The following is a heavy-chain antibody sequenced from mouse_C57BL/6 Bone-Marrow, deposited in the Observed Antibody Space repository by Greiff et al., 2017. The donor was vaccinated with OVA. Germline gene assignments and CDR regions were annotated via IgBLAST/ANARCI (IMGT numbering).Heavy chain of an antibody. D-gene: IGHD2-2*01. Sequence: EVQLQQSGAELVRPGASVKLSCTASGFNIKDDYMHWVKQRPEQGLEWIGWIDPENGDTEYASKFQGKATITADTSSNTAYLQLSSLTSEDTAVYYGTTGLWLPVDFDYWGQGTTLTVSS. CDR3: TTGLWLPVDFDY. J-gene: IGHJ2*01. V-gene: IGHV14-4*01. CDR2: IDPENGDT. CDR1: GFNIKDDY.